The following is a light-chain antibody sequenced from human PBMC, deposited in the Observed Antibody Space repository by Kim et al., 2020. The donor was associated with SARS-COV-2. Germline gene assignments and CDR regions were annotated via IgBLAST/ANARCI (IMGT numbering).Light chain of an antibody. CDR1: QSVSSSY. J-gene: IGKJ1*01. Sequence: EIVLTQSPGTLSLSPGERATLSCRASQSVSSSYLAWYQQKPGQAPRLLIYDASRRATGIPDRFSGSGSGTDFTLTISRLEPEDFAVYYCQQYGITWTFGQGTKVDIK. CDR3: QQYGITWT. V-gene: IGKV3-20*01. CDR2: DAS.